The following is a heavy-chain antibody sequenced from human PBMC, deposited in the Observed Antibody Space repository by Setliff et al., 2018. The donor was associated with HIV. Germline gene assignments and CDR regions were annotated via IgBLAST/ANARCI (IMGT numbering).Heavy chain of an antibody. V-gene: IGHV1-46*01. CDR1: GYTFINYY. D-gene: IGHD2-15*01. CDR2: IDPSGEST. Sequence: ASVKVSCKASGYTFINYYIHWVRQAPGQGLEWMAIIDPSGESTSYAQKFQGRVTMTMDTSSDTAYMELSSLRSEDTAVYYCAPWRKVAAPGVWFSAHDYWGQGTLVTVSS. CDR3: APWRKVAAPGVWFSAHDY. J-gene: IGHJ4*02.